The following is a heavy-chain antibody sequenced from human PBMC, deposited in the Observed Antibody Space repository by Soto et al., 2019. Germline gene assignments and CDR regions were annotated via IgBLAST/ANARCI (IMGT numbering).Heavy chain of an antibody. V-gene: IGHV4-39*01. CDR3: ARAAHSSGWYPPAIAQFDY. J-gene: IGHJ4*02. D-gene: IGHD6-19*01. Sequence: PSETLSLTCTVSGGSISSSSYYWGWIRQPPGKGLEWIGSIYYSGSTYYNPSLKSRVTISVDTSKNQFSLKLSSVTAADTAVYYCARAAHSSGWYPPAIAQFDYWGQGTLVTVSS. CDR2: IYYSGST. CDR1: GGSISSSSYY.